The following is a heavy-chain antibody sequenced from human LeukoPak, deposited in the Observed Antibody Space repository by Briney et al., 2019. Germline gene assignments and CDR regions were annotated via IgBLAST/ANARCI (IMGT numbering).Heavy chain of an antibody. V-gene: IGHV4-4*02. Sequence: PSETLSLTCAVSGGSISSSKWWSWVRQPPGRGLEWIGEIYHSGSTNYNPSLKSRVTISVDKSKNQFSLKLSSVTAADTAVYYCATVSVFFYDSGSYYIFDYWGQGTLVTVSS. J-gene: IGHJ4*02. CDR2: IYHSGST. CDR1: GGSISSSKW. D-gene: IGHD3-10*01. CDR3: ATVSVFFYDSGSYYIFDY.